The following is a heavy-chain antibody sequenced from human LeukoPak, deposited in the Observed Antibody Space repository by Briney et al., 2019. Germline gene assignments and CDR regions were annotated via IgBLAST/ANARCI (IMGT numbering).Heavy chain of an antibody. CDR2: INGSGNNI. CDR3: ARGGITNWLDR. D-gene: IGHD3-16*01. J-gene: IGHJ5*02. CDR1: ELTLSIYE. V-gene: IGHV3-48*03. Sequence: GGSLSLPREASELTLSIYEMNWFRQAPGRGLEWISYINGSGNNIKYGDPVKGRFTIARDNAKNSLYPQMNSLRAEDTAVYYCARGGITNWLDRCRRGSLVTVSS.